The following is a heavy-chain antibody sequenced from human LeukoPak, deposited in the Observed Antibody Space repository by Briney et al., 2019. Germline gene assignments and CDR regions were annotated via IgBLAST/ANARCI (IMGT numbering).Heavy chain of an antibody. CDR2: VAGSNSDT. D-gene: IGHD6-6*01. CDR3: AKGSAAARPYYFDY. CDR1: GFTFSNYV. J-gene: IGHJ4*02. Sequence: GGSLRLSCVASGFTFSNYVMSWVRQDPGKGLEWVAAVAGSNSDTYHADSVKGRFTISRDNSKNTVYLQMNSLTAEDTAVYFCAKGSAAARPYYFDYWGQGTLVTVSS. V-gene: IGHV3-23*01.